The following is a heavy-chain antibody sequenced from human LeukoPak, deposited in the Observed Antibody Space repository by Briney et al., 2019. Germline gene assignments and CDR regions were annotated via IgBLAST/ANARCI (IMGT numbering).Heavy chain of an antibody. V-gene: IGHV4-34*01. CDR3: ARDLHSSSWYIAFDI. CDR1: GGSFSGYY. J-gene: IGHJ3*02. D-gene: IGHD6-13*01. Sequence: NPSETLSLTCAVYGGSFSGYYWSWIRQPPGKGLEWIGEINHSGSTNYNPSLKSRVTISVDTSKNQFSLKLSSVTAADAAVYYCARDLHSSSWYIAFDIWGQGTMVTVSS. CDR2: INHSGST.